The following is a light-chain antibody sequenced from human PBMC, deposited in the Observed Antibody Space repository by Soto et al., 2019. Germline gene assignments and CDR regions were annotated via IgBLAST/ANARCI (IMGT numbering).Light chain of an antibody. CDR2: GAS. J-gene: IGKJ3*01. Sequence: EIVLTQSPGTLSLSPGERATLSCRASQSVTSSYLAWYRQKPGQAPRLLIYGASSRATGIPDRFSGSGSGTDFTRTISRLEPEDFAVCYCQQYGTSPLTFGPGTKVDIK. CDR3: QQYGTSPLT. V-gene: IGKV3-20*01. CDR1: QSVTSSY.